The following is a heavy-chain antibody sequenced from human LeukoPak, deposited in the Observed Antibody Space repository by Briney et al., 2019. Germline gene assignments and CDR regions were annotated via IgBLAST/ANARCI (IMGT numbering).Heavy chain of an antibody. CDR2: IYYSGST. CDR1: GGSISNYY. Sequence: SGTLSLTCTVSGGSISNYYWSWIRQSPGKGLEWIGYIYYSGSTNYNPSLKSRVTISVDTSKNQFSLKLSSVTAADTAVYYCASYGSGSSRSFDYWGQGTLVTVSS. CDR3: ASYGSGSSRSFDY. J-gene: IGHJ4*02. D-gene: IGHD3-10*01. V-gene: IGHV4-59*08.